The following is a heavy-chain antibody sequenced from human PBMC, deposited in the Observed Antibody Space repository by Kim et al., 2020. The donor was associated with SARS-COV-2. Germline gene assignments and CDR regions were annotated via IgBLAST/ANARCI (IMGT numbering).Heavy chain of an antibody. V-gene: IGHV6-1*01. J-gene: IGHJ4*02. D-gene: IGHD1-7*01. Sequence: EYAGSVKSRITINPDTTKNQFSLQLNSVTPEDTAVYYCARVRPGTTPFDYWGQGTLVTVSS. CDR3: ARVRPGTTPFDY.